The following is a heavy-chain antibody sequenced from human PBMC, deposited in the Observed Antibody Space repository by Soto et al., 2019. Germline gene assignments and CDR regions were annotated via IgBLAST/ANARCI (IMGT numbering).Heavy chain of an antibody. D-gene: IGHD5-18*01. CDR3: ARTEWIQLWFDY. J-gene: IGHJ4*02. V-gene: IGHV4-31*03. Sequence: QVQLLESGPGLVKPSQTLSLICNVSGASISSGGYYWSWIRQRPGGGLEWLGFIYYSGISHYNPSLKSRATISVDTSKNQFSLKLISVTAADTALYYCARTEWIQLWFDYWGQGALVTVSS. CDR1: GASISSGGYY. CDR2: IYYSGIS.